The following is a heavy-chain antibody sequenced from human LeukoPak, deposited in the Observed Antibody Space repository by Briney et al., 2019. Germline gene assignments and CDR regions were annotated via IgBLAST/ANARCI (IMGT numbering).Heavy chain of an antibody. CDR1: GGSISSGSYY. J-gene: IGHJ4*02. Sequence: PSQTLSLTCTVSGGSISSGSYYWSWIRQPPGKGLEWIGYIYYSGSTNYNPSLKSRVTISVDTSKNQFSLKLSSVTAADTAVYYCARHGDTAMVDYWGQGTLVTVSS. D-gene: IGHD5-18*01. V-gene: IGHV4-61*01. CDR3: ARHGDTAMVDY. CDR2: IYYSGST.